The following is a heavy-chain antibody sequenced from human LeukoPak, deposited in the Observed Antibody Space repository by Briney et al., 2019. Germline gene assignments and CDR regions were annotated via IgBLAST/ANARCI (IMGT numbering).Heavy chain of an antibody. D-gene: IGHD3-9*01. V-gene: IGHV3-7*01. CDR3: ARGPPYYDILTGYDF. CDR1: GFTFSNYW. CDR2: IKQDGSEK. J-gene: IGHJ4*02. Sequence: GGSLRLSCVASGFTFSNYWMSWVRQAPGKGLEWVANIKQDGSEKYYVDSVKGRFTISRDSSKNTLYLQMHSLRAEDTAVYYCARGPPYYDILTGYDFWGQGTLVTVSS.